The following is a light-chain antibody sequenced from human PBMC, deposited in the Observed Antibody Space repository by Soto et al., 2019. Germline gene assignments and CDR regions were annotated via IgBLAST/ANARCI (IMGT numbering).Light chain of an antibody. CDR3: QQYDSTPPL. CDR2: WAS. J-gene: IGKJ2*01. CDR1: QSVLYSSNNKNY. V-gene: IGKV4-1*01. Sequence: DIVMTQSPDSLAVSLGERATINCKSSQSVLYSSNNKNYLAWYQQKPGQPPKLLIYWASTRESGVPDRFSSSGSGTDFTLTISSLQAEDVAVYYCQQYDSTPPLFGQGTKLEIK.